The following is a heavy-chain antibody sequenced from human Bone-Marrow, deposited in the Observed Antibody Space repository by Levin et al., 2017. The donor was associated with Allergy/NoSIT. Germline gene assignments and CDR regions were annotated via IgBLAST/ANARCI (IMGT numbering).Heavy chain of an antibody. J-gene: IGHJ4*02. D-gene: IGHD1-26*01. CDR1: GFTFSSYA. Sequence: GALKISCAASGFTFSSYAMSWVRQAPGKGLEWVSAISGSGGSTYYADSVKGRFTISRDNSKNTLYLQMNSLRAEDTAVYYCAKECGPRRGAQYYFDYWGQGTLVTVSS. V-gene: IGHV3-23*01. CDR2: ISGSGGST. CDR3: AKECGPRRGAQYYFDY.